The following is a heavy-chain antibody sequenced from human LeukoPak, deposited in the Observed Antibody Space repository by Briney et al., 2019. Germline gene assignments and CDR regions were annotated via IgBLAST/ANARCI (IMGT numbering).Heavy chain of an antibody. CDR1: GGTFSSYA. CDR3: ARDSDGGNHDY. J-gene: IGHJ4*02. D-gene: IGHD4-23*01. CDR2: IIPILGIA. V-gene: IGHV1-69*04. Sequence: SSVKVSCQASGGTFSSYAIRWVRQAPVQGLEWMGRIIPILGIANYAQKFQGRVTITADKSTSTAYMELSSLRSEDTAVYYCARDSDGGNHDYWGQGTLVTVSS.